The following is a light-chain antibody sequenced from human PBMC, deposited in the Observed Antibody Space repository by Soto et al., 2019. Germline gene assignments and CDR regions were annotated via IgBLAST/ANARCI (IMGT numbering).Light chain of an antibody. CDR3: QQRSNWPST. V-gene: IGKV2-28*01. J-gene: IGKJ5*01. CDR2: LGS. CDR1: ARLLHKNGYNY. Sequence: VITQSPRSLSLTPLYSASISCLTRARLLHKNGYNYVDWYMQKPGQSPQLLIYLGSNRASGVPDRFSGSGSGTDFTLTISSLEPEDFAVYYCQQRSNWPSTFGQGTRLEIK.